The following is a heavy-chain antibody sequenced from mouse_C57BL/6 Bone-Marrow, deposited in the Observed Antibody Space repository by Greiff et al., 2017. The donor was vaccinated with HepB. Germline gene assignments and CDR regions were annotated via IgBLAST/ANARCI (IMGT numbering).Heavy chain of an antibody. CDR1: GYTFTSYW. V-gene: IGHV1-55*01. Sequence: VQLQQSGAELVKPGASVKMSCKASGYTFTSYWITWVKQRPGQGLAWIGDIYPGSGSTNYNEKFKSKATLTVDTSSSTAYMQLSSLTSEDSAVYYCAREDYDGDYYAMDYWGQGTSVTVSS. D-gene: IGHD2-4*01. CDR2: IYPGSGST. CDR3: AREDYDGDYYAMDY. J-gene: IGHJ4*01.